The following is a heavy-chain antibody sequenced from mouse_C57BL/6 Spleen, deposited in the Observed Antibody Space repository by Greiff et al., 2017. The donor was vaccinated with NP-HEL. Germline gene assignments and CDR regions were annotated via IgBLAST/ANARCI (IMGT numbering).Heavy chain of an antibody. CDR3: ASPIYYGNSAWFAY. V-gene: IGHV1-50*01. J-gene: IGHJ3*01. CDR1: GYTFTSYW. D-gene: IGHD2-1*01. Sequence: VQLQQSGAELVKPGASVKLSCKASGYTFTSYWMQWVKQRPGQGLEWIGEIDPSDSYTNYNQKFKGKATLTVDTSSSTAYMQLSSLTSEDSAVYYCASPIYYGNSAWFAYWGQRTLVTVSA. CDR2: IDPSDSYT.